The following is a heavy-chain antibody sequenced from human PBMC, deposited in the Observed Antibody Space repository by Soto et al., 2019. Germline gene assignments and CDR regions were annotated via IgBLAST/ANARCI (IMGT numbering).Heavy chain of an antibody. V-gene: IGHV4-39*01. D-gene: IGHD2-21*02. CDR2: IYYSGST. CDR1: GGSISSGGYY. CDR3: ARALVVTAFNYYYGMDV. Sequence: SETLSLTCTVSGGSISSGGYYWTWIRQHPGKGLEWIGYIYYSGSTYYNPSLKSRVTISVDTSKNQFSLKLSSVTAADTAVYYCARALVVTAFNYYYGMDVWGQGTTVTVSS. J-gene: IGHJ6*02.